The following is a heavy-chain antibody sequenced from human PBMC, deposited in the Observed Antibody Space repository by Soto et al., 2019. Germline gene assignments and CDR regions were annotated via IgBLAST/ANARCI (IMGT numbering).Heavy chain of an antibody. V-gene: IGHV3-23*01. Sequence: GVLRLSCAASGFTFSSYAMSWVRQAPGKGLEWVSAISGSGGSTYYADSVKGRFTISRDNSKNTLYLQMNSLRAEDTAVYYCANRGGHYYDSSWGQGTLVTVSS. CDR2: ISGSGGST. D-gene: IGHD3-22*01. CDR1: GFTFSSYA. CDR3: ANRGGHYYDSS. J-gene: IGHJ4*02.